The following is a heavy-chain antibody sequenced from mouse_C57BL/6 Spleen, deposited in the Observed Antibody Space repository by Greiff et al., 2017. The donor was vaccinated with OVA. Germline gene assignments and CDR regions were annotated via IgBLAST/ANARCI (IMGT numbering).Heavy chain of an antibody. V-gene: IGHV3-6*01. Sequence: EVQLQESGPGLVKPSQSLSLTCSVTGYSITSGYYWNWIRQFPGNKLEWVGYISYDGSNNYNPSLKNRISITRDTSKNQFFLKLNSVTTEDTAAYYCASFYDGYGWYFDVWGTGTTVTVSS. CDR3: ASFYDGYGWYFDV. J-gene: IGHJ1*03. CDR1: GYSITSGYY. D-gene: IGHD2-3*01. CDR2: ISYDGSN.